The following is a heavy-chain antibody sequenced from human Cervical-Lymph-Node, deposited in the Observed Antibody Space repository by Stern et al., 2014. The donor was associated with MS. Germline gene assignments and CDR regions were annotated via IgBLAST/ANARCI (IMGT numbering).Heavy chain of an antibody. V-gene: IGHV5-51*03. CDR3: ARRSGHRGAFDI. Sequence: EVQLVESGAEVKKPGESLKVSCKGSGYTFSNYWIGWVRQMPGKGLEWMGGVYPGDSDTRYSPSFQGQVTISADKSIDTAYLQWTGLKASDTAMYYCARRSGHRGAFDIWGQGTMVTVSS. CDR1: GYTFSNYW. CDR2: VYPGDSDT. J-gene: IGHJ3*02. D-gene: IGHD2-15*01.